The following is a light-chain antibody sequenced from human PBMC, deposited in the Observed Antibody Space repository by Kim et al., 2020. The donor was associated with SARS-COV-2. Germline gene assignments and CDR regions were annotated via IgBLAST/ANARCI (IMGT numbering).Light chain of an antibody. CDR1: QGISNY. Sequence: ASVGDRVTITCRASQGISNYVAWYQQKPGKVPKLLLYGVSALQSGVPSRFRGSGSETDFTLTISSLRPEDVATYYCQKYNGAPWAFGQGTKVEI. V-gene: IGKV1-27*01. CDR2: GVS. CDR3: QKYNGAPWA. J-gene: IGKJ1*01.